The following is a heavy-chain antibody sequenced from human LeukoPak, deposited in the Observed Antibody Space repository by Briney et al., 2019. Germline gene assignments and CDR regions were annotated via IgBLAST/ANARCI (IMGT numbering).Heavy chain of an antibody. CDR2: ISNSGDTT. V-gene: IGHV3-23*01. J-gene: IGHJ4*02. Sequence: PGGSLRLSCADSGFTFSTFAMNWVRQAPGKGLEWVSAISNSGDTTYYADSVRGRFTVSRDNSKNTLYLQMISLRAEDTAVYYCAKGGGWLYYFDYWGQGTLVTVSS. D-gene: IGHD2-15*01. CDR3: AKGGGWLYYFDY. CDR1: GFTFSTFA.